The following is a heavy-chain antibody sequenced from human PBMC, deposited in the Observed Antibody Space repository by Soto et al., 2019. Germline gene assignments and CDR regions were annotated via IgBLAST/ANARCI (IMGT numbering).Heavy chain of an antibody. D-gene: IGHD5-18*01. J-gene: IGHJ6*02. V-gene: IGHV3-23*01. CDR3: ANSQLGRGYSYMDV. Sequence: GGSLRLSCAASRLTFSSYAMSWVRQAPGKGLEWVSAISGSGGRTYYADSVKGRFTISRDNSKNTLYLQMNSLRAEDTAVYYCANSQLGRGYSYMDVWDQGTTVTVSS. CDR2: ISGSGGRT. CDR1: RLTFSSYA.